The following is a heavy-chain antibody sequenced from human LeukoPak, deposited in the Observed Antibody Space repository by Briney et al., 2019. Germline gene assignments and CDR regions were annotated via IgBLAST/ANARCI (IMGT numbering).Heavy chain of an antibody. J-gene: IGHJ4*02. CDR2: ISNRISTI. D-gene: IGHD3-10*01. V-gene: IGHV3-48*02. Sequence: PGGSLRLSCAASGFTFSRYSMNWVRQAPGKGLEWASYISNRISTIYYADSVKGRFTISRDNAKNSLYLQMNSLRDEDTAVYYCARDLDYYGSGNDYWGQGTLVTVSS. CDR3: ARDLDYYGSGNDY. CDR1: GFTFSRYS.